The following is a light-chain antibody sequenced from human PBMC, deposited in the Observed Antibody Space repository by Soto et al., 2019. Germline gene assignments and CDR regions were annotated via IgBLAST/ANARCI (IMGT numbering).Light chain of an antibody. CDR3: QQYNNWPFS. J-gene: IGKJ5*01. Sequence: EILMTQSASTLSGSPGERVTLSCRAGQGVTTNFAWYQQKSGQSPRLLIYDVSSRATGVPSRFSGTGYETDFTLTISGLQSEDSAIYFCQQYNNWPFSFGQGTRLEIK. CDR2: DVS. V-gene: IGKV3-15*01. CDR1: QGVTTN.